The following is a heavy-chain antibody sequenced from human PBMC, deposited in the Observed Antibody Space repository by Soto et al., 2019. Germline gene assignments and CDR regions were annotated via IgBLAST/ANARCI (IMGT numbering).Heavy chain of an antibody. CDR3: ARVQLERRRSYYYYGMDV. J-gene: IGHJ6*02. D-gene: IGHD1-1*01. CDR1: GGTFSSYA. V-gene: IGHV1-69*13. Sequence: SVKVSCKASGGTFSSYAISWVRQAPGQGLEWMGGIIPIFGTANYAQKFQGRVTITADESTSTAYMELSSLRSEDTAVYYCARVQLERRRSYYYYGMDVWGQGTTVTAP. CDR2: IIPIFGTA.